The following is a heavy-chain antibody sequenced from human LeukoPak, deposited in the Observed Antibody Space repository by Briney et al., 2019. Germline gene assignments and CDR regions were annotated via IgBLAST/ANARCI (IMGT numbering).Heavy chain of an antibody. D-gene: IGHD3-22*01. J-gene: IGHJ4*02. V-gene: IGHV4-59*12. CDR2: IYYTGST. CDR3: AREEDYYDSSGHFDY. Sequence: PSETLSLTCTVSGGSISSYYWSWIRQPPGKGLEWIGYIYYTGSTNYNPSLKSRVTISVDTSKNQFSLKLSSVTAADTAVYYCAREEDYYDSSGHFDYWGQGTLVTVSS. CDR1: GGSISSYY.